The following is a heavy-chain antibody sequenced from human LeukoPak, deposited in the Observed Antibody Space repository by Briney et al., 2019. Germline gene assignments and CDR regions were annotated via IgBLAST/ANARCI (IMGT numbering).Heavy chain of an antibody. CDR2: IYTSGST. D-gene: IGHD3-16*01. CDR1: GGSISSGSYY. Sequence: PSETLSLTCTVSGGSISSGSYYWSWIRQPAGKGLEWIGRIYTSGSTNYNPSLKSRVTISVDTSKNQFSLKLSSVTAADTAVYYCAREGELAARIDYWGQGTLVTVSS. J-gene: IGHJ4*02. V-gene: IGHV4-61*02. CDR3: AREGELAARIDY.